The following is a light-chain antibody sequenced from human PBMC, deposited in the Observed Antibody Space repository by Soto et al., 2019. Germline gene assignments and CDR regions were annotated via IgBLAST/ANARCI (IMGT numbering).Light chain of an antibody. CDR3: CSFPGSSTFYL. J-gene: IGLJ1*01. Sequence: QPVLTQPASVSGSPRQSITISCTGGSSDVGSSNFVSWYQQHPGKAPKLIIYEGTRRPSGVSGRFSGSKSGNTASLTISGLQAEDEADYYCCSFPGSSTFYLFGTGTKLTVL. CDR2: EGT. V-gene: IGLV2-23*01. CDR1: SSDVGSSNF.